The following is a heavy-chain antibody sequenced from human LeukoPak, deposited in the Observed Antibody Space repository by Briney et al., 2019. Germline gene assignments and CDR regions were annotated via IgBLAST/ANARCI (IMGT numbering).Heavy chain of an antibody. D-gene: IGHD1-1*01. Sequence: PGGSLRRSCAASGFTFSSYAMHWVRQAPGKGLEWVAVISYDGGNKYYADSVKGRFTISRDNSKNTLYLQMNSLRAEDTAVYYCAAARYGWYFDLWGRGTLVTVSS. J-gene: IGHJ2*01. CDR3: AAARYGWYFDL. V-gene: IGHV3-30-3*01. CDR2: ISYDGGNK. CDR1: GFTFSSYA.